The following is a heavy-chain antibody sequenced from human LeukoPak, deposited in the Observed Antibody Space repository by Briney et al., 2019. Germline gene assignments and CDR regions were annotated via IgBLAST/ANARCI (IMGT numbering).Heavy chain of an antibody. D-gene: IGHD2-2*01. CDR1: GGSFSGYY. CDR2: INHSGST. CDR3: ARALLEYCSSTSCRPAHYYYGMDV. V-gene: IGHV4-34*01. J-gene: IGHJ6*04. Sequence: SETLSLTCAVYGGSFSGYYWSWIRQPPGKGLEWIGEINHSGSTNYNPFLKSRVTISVDTSKNQFSLKLSSVTAADTAVYYCARALLEYCSSTSCRPAHYYYGMDVWGKGTTVTVSS.